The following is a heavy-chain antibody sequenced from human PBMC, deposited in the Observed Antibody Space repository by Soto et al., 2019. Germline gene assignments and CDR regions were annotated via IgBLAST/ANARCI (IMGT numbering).Heavy chain of an antibody. CDR2: IYYSGST. CDR1: GGSISSYY. J-gene: IGHJ6*02. CDR3: ARDTHASTFSYYYYGMDV. Sequence: PSETLSLTCTVSGGSISSYYWSWIRQPPGKGLEWIGYIYYSGSTNYNPSLKSRVTISVDTSKNQFSLKLSSVTAADTAVYYCARDTHASTFSYYYYGMDVWGQGTTVTVSS. D-gene: IGHD3-16*01. V-gene: IGHV4-59*01.